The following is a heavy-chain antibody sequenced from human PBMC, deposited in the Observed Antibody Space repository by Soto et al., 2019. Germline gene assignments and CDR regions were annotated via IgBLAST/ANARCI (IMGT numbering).Heavy chain of an antibody. D-gene: IGHD3-9*01. J-gene: IGHJ6*02. V-gene: IGHV4-30-4*01. Sequence: PSETLSLTCTVSGGSFSSDNYYWSWIRQPPGKGLDWIGYIYYSGSTYYNPSLKSRVTISVDTSKNQFSLKLSSVTAADTAVYYCARDGTGYYYGMDVWGQGTTVTVSS. CDR1: GGSFSSDNYY. CDR2: IYYSGST. CDR3: ARDGTGYYYGMDV.